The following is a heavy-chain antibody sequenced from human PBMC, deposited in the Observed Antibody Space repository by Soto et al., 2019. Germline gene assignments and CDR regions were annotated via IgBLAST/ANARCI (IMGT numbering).Heavy chain of an antibody. Sequence: GASVKVSCKASGYTFTSYDINWVRQATGQGLEWMGWMNPNSGNTGYAQKFQGRVTMTRNTSISTAYMQLSSLRSEDTAVYYCARVPTMVRRRRGELYYFDYWGQGTLVTVSS. CDR1: GYTFTSYD. CDR2: MNPNSGNT. D-gene: IGHD3-10*01. V-gene: IGHV1-8*01. CDR3: ARVPTMVRRRRGELYYFDY. J-gene: IGHJ4*02.